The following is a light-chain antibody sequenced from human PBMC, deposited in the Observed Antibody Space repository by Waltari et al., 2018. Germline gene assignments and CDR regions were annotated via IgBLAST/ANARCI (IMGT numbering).Light chain of an antibody. CDR2: MAS. Sequence: DIQMTQSPSTMSASIGDTVTISCRASQIIRRWLAWYQQKPGKAPKLLIYMASSLESGVPSRFSGTGSGTDFTLTISSLQPDDFATYYCQHYNSYSTFGQGTKVEIK. V-gene: IGKV1-5*03. CDR3: QHYNSYST. J-gene: IGKJ1*01. CDR1: QIIRRW.